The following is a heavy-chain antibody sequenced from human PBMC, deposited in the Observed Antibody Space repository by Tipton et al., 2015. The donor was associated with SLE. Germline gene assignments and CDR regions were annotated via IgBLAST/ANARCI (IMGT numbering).Heavy chain of an antibody. V-gene: IGHV4-39*07. D-gene: IGHD3-16*01. Sequence: TLSLTCSVSGGSISSSSYYWGWIRQPPGKGLERIGSIYYSGSTFYIPSLKSRVTISVDTSKNQFFLILSSVTAADTAVYYCAGDPMGDGGFEIWGQGTMVTVSS. CDR3: AGDPMGDGGFEI. CDR2: IYYSGST. CDR1: GGSISSSSYY. J-gene: IGHJ3*02.